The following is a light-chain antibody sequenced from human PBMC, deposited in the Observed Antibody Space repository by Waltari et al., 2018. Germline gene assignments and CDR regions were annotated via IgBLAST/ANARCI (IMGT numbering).Light chain of an antibody. CDR3: QQYNNWPPMT. CDR1: QSLSSN. J-gene: IGKJ5*01. CDR2: GAS. Sequence: IVMTKSPATLSVSPGERATLSCRASQSLSSNLAWYQQTPGQAHRLLIYGASTRATGIPARFSGSGSGTEFTLTISSLQSEDLALYYCQQYNNWPPMTFGQGTRLEIK. V-gene: IGKV3-15*01.